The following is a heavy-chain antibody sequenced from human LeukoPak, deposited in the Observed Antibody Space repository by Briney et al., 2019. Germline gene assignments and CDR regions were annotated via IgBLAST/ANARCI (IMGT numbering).Heavy chain of an antibody. J-gene: IGHJ4*02. CDR2: ISSSSYI. Sequence: PGGSLRLSCAASGFTFSSYSMNWVRQAPRKGLEWVSSISSSSYIYYADSVKGRFTISRDNAKNSLYLQMNSLRAEDTAVYYCARDPELRYSNVWGQGTLVTVSS. V-gene: IGHV3-21*01. CDR3: ARDPELRYSNV. CDR1: GFTFSSYS. D-gene: IGHD3-9*01.